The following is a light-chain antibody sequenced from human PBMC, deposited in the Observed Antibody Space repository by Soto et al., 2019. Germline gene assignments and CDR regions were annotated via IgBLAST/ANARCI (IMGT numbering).Light chain of an antibody. J-gene: IGKJ2*01. CDR2: ASS. V-gene: IGKV1-39*01. Sequence: DIHMTHSPPSLSASLVGRGSITCLASETISSNYLNWYQQKPWKAPKLLVYASSILQGGVPSRFTGTGSGTDFTLTISSLQPEDFAIYYCQQSFDTSYTFGQGTKVDIK. CDR1: ETISSNY. CDR3: QQSFDTSYT.